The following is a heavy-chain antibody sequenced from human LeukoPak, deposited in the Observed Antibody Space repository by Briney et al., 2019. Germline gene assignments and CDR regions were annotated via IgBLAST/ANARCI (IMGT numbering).Heavy chain of an antibody. CDR1: GFTFDDYG. D-gene: IGHD2-15*01. J-gene: IGHJ4*02. Sequence: PGGSLRLSCAASGFTFDDYGMSWVRQAPGKGLEWVSGINWNGGSTGYADSVKGRFTISRDNSKNTLYLQMNSLRAEDSAVYYCAKDPSEYCSGGSCRYFDYWGQGTLVTVSS. V-gene: IGHV3-20*04. CDR3: AKDPSEYCSGGSCRYFDY. CDR2: INWNGGST.